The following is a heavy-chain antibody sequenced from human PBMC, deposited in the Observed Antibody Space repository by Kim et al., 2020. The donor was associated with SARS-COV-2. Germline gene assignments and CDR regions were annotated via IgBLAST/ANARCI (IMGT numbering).Heavy chain of an antibody. D-gene: IGHD6-13*01. CDR3: ARVGVYSSSWYAGGPLSQPIPENWFDP. CDR1: GYSISSGYY. J-gene: IGHJ5*02. Sequence: SETLSLTCTVSGYSISSGYYWGWIRQPPGKGLEWIGSIYHSGSTYYNPSLKSRVTISVDTSKNQFSLKLSSVTAADTAVYYCARVGVYSSSWYAGGPLSQPIPENWFDPWGQGTLVTVSS. V-gene: IGHV4-38-2*02. CDR2: IYHSGST.